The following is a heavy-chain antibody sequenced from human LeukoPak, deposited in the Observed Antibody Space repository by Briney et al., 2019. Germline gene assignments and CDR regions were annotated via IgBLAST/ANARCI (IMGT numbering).Heavy chain of an antibody. CDR1: GYTFTSYD. CDR2: IIPVFGIT. D-gene: IGHD3-16*01. J-gene: IGHJ3*02. V-gene: IGHV1-69*13. CDR3: ARALEYLYPGGAFDI. Sequence: SVKVSCKASGYTFTSYDINWVRQAPGQGLEWMGGIIPVFGITNYAQKFQGRVTITADESTSTANMELSSLRSEDTAVYYCARALEYLYPGGAFDIWGQGTMVTVPS.